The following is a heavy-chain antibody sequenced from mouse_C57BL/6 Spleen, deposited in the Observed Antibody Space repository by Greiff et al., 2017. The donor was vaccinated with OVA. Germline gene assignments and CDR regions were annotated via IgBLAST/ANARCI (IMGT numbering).Heavy chain of an antibody. D-gene: IGHD3-2*02. CDR3: ARRAAQATYFDY. V-gene: IGHV14-2*01. CDR1: GFNIKDYY. CDR2: IDPEDGET. J-gene: IGHJ2*01. Sequence: EVQGVESGAELVKPGASVKLSCTASGFNIKDYYMHWVKQRTEQGLEWIGRIDPEDGETKYAPKFQGKATITADTSSNTAYLQLSSLTSEDTAVYYCARRAAQATYFDYWGQGTTLTVSS.